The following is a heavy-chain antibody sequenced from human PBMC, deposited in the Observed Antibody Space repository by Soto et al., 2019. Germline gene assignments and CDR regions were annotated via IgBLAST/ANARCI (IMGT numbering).Heavy chain of an antibody. J-gene: IGHJ6*03. Sequence: SETVALTCAIYGESFSVYSWRCIRQCLGKELEWIGEINHSGSTNYNPSLKSRVTISLHTSESLFSLRLSSVTAADTAVYYCARCVYDFCFGRSDRYYYMDVWGKGITVTVS. CDR2: INHSGST. V-gene: IGHV4-34*01. D-gene: IGHD3-3*01. CDR3: ARCVYDFCFGRSDRYYYMDV. CDR1: GESFSVYS.